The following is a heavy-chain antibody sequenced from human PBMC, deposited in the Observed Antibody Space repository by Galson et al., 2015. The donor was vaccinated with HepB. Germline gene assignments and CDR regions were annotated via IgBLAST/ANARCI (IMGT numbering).Heavy chain of an antibody. CDR2: IYPGDSDT. J-gene: IGHJ5*02. Sequence: QSGAEVKKPGESLRISCKGFGYSFSTDWIGWVRQLPEKGLEWMGIIYPGDSDTRYSPSFQGQVTISADESISTAYLQWSSLKASDTAMYFCARMSHYVSSPTKKWFDPWGQGTLVTVSS. CDR3: ARMSHYVSSPTKKWFDP. CDR1: GYSFSTDW. D-gene: IGHD3-10*01. V-gene: IGHV5-51*01.